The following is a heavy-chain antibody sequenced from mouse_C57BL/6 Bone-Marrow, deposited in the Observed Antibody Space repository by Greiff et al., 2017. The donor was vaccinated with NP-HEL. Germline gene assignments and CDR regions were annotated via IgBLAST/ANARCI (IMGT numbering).Heavy chain of an antibody. Sequence: QVQLQQPGAELVRPGSSVKLSCKASGYTFTSYWMDWVKQRPGQGLEWLGNFYPYDSETHYNQKFKDKATLTVDKSSSTAYMQLSSRTAEDLAVYDGARRTTENDWDYGGQGTTRTVSS. CDR2: FYPYDSET. J-gene: IGHJ2*01. CDR1: GYTFTSYW. V-gene: IGHV1-61*01. CDR3: ARRTTENDWDY. D-gene: IGHD2-12*01.